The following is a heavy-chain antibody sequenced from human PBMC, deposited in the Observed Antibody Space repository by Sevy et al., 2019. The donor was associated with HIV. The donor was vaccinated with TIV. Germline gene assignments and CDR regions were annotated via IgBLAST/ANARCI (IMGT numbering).Heavy chain of an antibody. CDR1: GFTFSSYA. CDR2: ISYDGSNK. D-gene: IGHD3-10*01. CDR3: ARGTTMVRGVVLAYYYYYGMDV. V-gene: IGHV3-30-3*01. Sequence: GGSLRLSCAASGFTFSSYAMHWVRQAPGEGLEWVAVISYDGSNKYYADSVKGRFTISRDNSKNTLYLQMNSLRAEDTAVYYCARGTTMVRGVVLAYYYYYGMDVWGQGTTVTVSS. J-gene: IGHJ6*02.